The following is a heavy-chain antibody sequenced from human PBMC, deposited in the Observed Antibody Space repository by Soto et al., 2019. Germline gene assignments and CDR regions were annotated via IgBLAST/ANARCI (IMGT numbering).Heavy chain of an antibody. J-gene: IGHJ5*02. CDR3: ARDEYNNGRNWLNP. D-gene: IGHD2-8*01. V-gene: IGHV1-18*01. CDR2: ISTYNGNT. CDR1: GYTFSNSG. Sequence: QVQLVQSGPEVKKPGASVKVSCKASGYTFSNSGFSWMRQAPGQGLEWMGWISTYNGNTNYAQKFQGRLSMTTDTSTSTAFMELRTLRSDDTVVYYCARDEYNNGRNWLNPWGQGTLVTVTS.